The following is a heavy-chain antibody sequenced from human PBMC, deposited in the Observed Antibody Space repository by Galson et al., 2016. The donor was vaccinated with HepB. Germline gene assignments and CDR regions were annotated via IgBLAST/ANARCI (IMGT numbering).Heavy chain of an antibody. CDR3: AKDALITLVRGVIMSYCDY. CDR1: GFTFSSYG. J-gene: IGHJ4*02. D-gene: IGHD3-10*01. Sequence: SLRLSCAASGFTFSSYGMHWVRQASGKGLEWVAVISNDGSNKDYADSVKGRFTISRDNSKNTLYLQMNSLRPEDTAVYYCAKDALITLVRGVIMSYCDYWGQGALVTVSS. CDR2: ISNDGSNK. V-gene: IGHV3-30*18.